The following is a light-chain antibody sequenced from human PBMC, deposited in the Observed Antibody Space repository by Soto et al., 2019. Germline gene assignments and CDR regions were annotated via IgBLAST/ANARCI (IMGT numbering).Light chain of an antibody. Sequence: QSALTQPASVSGSPGQSITISCTGTSSDVGGYNYVSWYQQHPGKAPKFMIYDVSNRPSGVSTRFSGSKSGNTASLTISGLQAEDEAYYYCNSYTTSNTRQIVFGTGTKLTVL. CDR1: SSDVGGYNY. J-gene: IGLJ1*01. V-gene: IGLV2-14*01. CDR3: NSYTTSNTRQIV. CDR2: DVS.